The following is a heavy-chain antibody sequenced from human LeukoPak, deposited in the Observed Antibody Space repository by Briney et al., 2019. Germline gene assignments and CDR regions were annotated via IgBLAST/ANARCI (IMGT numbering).Heavy chain of an antibody. CDR2: ISGSGGST. D-gene: IGHD3-3*01. CDR1: GFTFSSYA. CDR3: AKDRRFLEWFAADY. V-gene: IGHV3-23*01. Sequence: GGSLRLSCAASGFTFSSYAMSWVRQAPGKGLEWVSAISGSGGSTYYADSVKGRFTIFRDNSKNTLYLQMNSLRAEDTAVYYCAKDRRFLEWFAADYWGQGTLVTVSS. J-gene: IGHJ4*02.